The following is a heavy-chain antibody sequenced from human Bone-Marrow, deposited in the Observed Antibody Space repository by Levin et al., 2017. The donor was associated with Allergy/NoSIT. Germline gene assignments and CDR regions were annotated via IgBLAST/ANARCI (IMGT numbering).Heavy chain of an antibody. D-gene: IGHD3-10*01. CDR2: IYYSGST. Sequence: SETLSLTCTVSGGSISSGGYYWSWIRQHPGKGLEWIGYIYYSGSTYYNPSLKSRVTISVDTSKNQFSLKLSSVTAADTAVYYCARVVPSYGSGSYNYFDYWGQGTLVTVSS. CDR1: GGSISSGGYY. CDR3: ARVVPSYGSGSYNYFDY. V-gene: IGHV4-31*03. J-gene: IGHJ4*02.